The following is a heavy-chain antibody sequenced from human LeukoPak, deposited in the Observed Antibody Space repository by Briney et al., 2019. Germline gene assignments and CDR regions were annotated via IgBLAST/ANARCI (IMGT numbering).Heavy chain of an antibody. CDR3: ARDLGNTGWHTFDF. Sequence: SQTLSLTCAISGDSVSSINGAWNWIRQSPSRGLEWLGRTYYRSKWYTDYAESIRGRINISPDTSKNHFSLQLTPVTPDDTAVYYCARDLGNTGWHTFDFWGQGTLVTVSS. CDR1: GDSVSSINGA. D-gene: IGHD6-19*01. CDR2: TYYRSKWYT. J-gene: IGHJ4*02. V-gene: IGHV6-1*01.